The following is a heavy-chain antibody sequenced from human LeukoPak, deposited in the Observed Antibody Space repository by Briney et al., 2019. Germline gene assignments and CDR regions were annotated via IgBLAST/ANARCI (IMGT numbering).Heavy chain of an antibody. D-gene: IGHD3-10*01. J-gene: IGHJ4*02. CDR1: GGTFSNYV. Sequence: SVKVSCKASGGTFSNYVISWVRQAPGQGLEWMGRIIPILGIPNYAQKFQGTVTFTADKSTSTAYMELSSLRSEDTAVYYCARNEEGFGESLIGWGQGTLVTVSS. CDR3: ARNEEGFGESLIG. CDR2: IIPILGIP. V-gene: IGHV1-69*04.